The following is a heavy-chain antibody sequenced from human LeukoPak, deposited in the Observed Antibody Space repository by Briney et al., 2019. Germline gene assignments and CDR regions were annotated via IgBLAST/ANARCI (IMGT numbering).Heavy chain of an antibody. D-gene: IGHD3-10*01. Sequence: SETLSLTCAVYGGSFSGYYWSWIRQPPGKGLEWIGEINHSGSTNYNPSLKSRVTISVDTSKNQFSLKLSSVTAADTAVYYCARRDRIRYYYGSGSYHFDYWGQGTLVTVSS. CDR1: GGSFSGYY. J-gene: IGHJ4*02. CDR2: INHSGST. CDR3: ARRDRIRYYYGSGSYHFDY. V-gene: IGHV4-34*01.